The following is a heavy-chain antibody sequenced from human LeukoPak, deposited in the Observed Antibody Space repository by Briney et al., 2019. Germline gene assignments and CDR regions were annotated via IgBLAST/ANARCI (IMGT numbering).Heavy chain of an antibody. D-gene: IGHD6-19*01. CDR2: TYYRSKWYN. J-gene: IGHJ4*02. Sequence: SQTLSLTCAVSGDSFSSNSVTWNWIRQSPSRGLEWLGRTYYRSKWYNDYAVSAKSRITINPDTSQNQFSLQLNSVTPEDTAVYYCTRAAPFNSGRFDYWGQGTLVTVSS. V-gene: IGHV6-1*01. CDR1: GDSFSSNSVT. CDR3: TRAAPFNSGRFDY.